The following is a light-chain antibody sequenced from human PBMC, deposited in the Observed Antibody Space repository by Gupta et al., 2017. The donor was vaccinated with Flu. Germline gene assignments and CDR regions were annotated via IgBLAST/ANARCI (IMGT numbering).Light chain of an antibody. CDR1: QNVGSNY. CDR2: GAS. V-gene: IGKV3-20*01. CDR3: QQDGATPVT. J-gene: IGKJ1*01. Sequence: GTVSLSPGERATLSCRASQNVGSNYLAWYQQKPGQAPRLLIFGASTRTSGIPDRFSGSGSGTDFTLTISRLEPEDFAVYYCQQDGATPVTFGHGTKVEIK.